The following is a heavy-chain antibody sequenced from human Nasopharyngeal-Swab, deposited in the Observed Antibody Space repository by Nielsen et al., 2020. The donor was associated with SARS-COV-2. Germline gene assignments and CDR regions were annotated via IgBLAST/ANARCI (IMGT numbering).Heavy chain of an antibody. CDR3: ARAPIVVVITAFDY. Sequence: LRLSCTVSGGSIISGGYYWSWIRQHPGKGLEWIGYIYYSGSTYYNPSLKSRVTISVDTSKNQFSLKLSSVTAADTAVYYCARAPIVVVITAFDYWGQGTLVTVSS. D-gene: IGHD3-22*01. CDR2: IYYSGST. CDR1: GGSIISGGYY. V-gene: IGHV4-31*03. J-gene: IGHJ4*02.